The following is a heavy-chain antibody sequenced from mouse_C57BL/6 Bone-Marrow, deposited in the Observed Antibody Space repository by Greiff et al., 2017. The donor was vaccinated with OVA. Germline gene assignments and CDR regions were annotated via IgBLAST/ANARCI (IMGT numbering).Heavy chain of an antibody. J-gene: IGHJ2*01. V-gene: IGHV1-64*01. Sequence: VQLQQPGAELVKPGASVKLSCKASGYTFTSYWMHWVKQRPGQGLEWIGMIHPNSGSTNYNEKFKSKATLTVDKSSSTAYMQLSSLTSEDSAVYYCARTTLYYYVPDYWGQGTTLTVSS. CDR1: GYTFTSYW. CDR3: ARTTLYYYVPDY. D-gene: IGHD1-1*01. CDR2: IHPNSGST.